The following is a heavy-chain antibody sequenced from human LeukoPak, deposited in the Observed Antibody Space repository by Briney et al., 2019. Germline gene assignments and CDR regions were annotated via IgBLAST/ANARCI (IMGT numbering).Heavy chain of an antibody. CDR3: APWARSGSYIY. V-gene: IGHV1-2*02. Sequence: ASVKVSCKASGYTFTVYYMHWVRQAPGQGLEWMGWINPNSGGTKYAQKFQGRVTMTRDTSISTAYMELSRLTSDDTAVYYCAPWARSGSYIYWGQGTLVTVST. J-gene: IGHJ4*02. CDR1: GYTFTVYY. CDR2: INPNSGGT. D-gene: IGHD3-10*01.